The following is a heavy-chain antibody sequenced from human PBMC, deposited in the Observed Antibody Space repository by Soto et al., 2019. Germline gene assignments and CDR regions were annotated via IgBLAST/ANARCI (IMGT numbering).Heavy chain of an antibody. CDR3: ARDRSTYGGGGTGEVKENWFDP. V-gene: IGHV4-59*01. CDR2: AYYSGST. CDR1: GGSISQYY. Sequence: TLSLTCTVSGGSISQYYWSWIRQSPGKGLEWIGYAYYSGSTDYNPSLKSRVTMSVDTSKNQVSLKLNSVTTADTAVYYCARDRSTYGGGGTGEVKENWFDPWGPGTLVTVSS. D-gene: IGHD2-8*01. J-gene: IGHJ5*02.